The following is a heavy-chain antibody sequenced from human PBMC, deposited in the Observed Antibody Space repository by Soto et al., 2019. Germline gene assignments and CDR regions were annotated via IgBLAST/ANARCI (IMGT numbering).Heavy chain of an antibody. CDR2: ISGSGGST. Sequence: GGSLRLSCAASGFTFSSYAMSWVRQAPGKGLEWVSAISGSGGSTYYAYSVKGRFTISRDNSKNTLYLQMNSLRAEDTAVYYCAKVVASRVVVVAADYWGQGTLVTVSS. D-gene: IGHD2-15*01. CDR3: AKVVASRVVVVAADY. J-gene: IGHJ4*02. V-gene: IGHV3-23*01. CDR1: GFTFSSYA.